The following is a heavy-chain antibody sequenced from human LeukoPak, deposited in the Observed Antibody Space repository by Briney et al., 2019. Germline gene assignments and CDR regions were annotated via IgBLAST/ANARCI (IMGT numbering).Heavy chain of an antibody. V-gene: IGHV4-39*01. J-gene: IGHJ5*02. CDR1: GGSISSSSYY. CDR2: IYYSGST. CDR3: ARHLKADFWSGYSFAP. D-gene: IGHD3-3*01. Sequence: PSETLSLTCTVSGGSISSSSYYWGWIRQPPGKGLEWIGSIYYSGSTYYNPSLKSRVTISVDTSKNQFSLKLSSVTAADTAVYYCARHLKADFWSGYSFAPWGQGTLVTVSS.